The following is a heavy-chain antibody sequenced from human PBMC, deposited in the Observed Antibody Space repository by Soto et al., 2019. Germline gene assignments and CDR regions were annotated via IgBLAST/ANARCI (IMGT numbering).Heavy chain of an antibody. J-gene: IGHJ3*02. CDR1: GFTFSSYA. CDR3: AKTQMITFGGVIVFPPCGAFDI. D-gene: IGHD3-16*02. Sequence: GGSLRLSCAASGFTFSSYAMSWVRQAPGKGLEWVSAISGSGGSTYYADSVKGRFTISRDNSKNTLYLQMNSLRAEDTAVYYCAKTQMITFGGVIVFPPCGAFDIWGQGTMVTVSS. CDR2: ISGSGGST. V-gene: IGHV3-23*01.